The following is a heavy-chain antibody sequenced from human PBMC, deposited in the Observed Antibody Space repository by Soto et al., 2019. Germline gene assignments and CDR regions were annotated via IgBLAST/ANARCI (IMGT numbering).Heavy chain of an antibody. CDR3: ARGVVVVAASRLGWFDP. V-gene: IGHV1-69*01. J-gene: IGHJ5*02. CDR1: GGTFSSYA. CDR2: IIPMFGTT. Sequence: QVQLVQSGAEVKKPGSSVKVSCKASGGTFSSYAISWVRQAPGQGLEWMGGIIPMFGTTKYAQKFQGRLTITADESTSTAYMELSSLRSGDTAVYYCARGVVVVAASRLGWFDPWGQGTLVTVSS. D-gene: IGHD2-15*01.